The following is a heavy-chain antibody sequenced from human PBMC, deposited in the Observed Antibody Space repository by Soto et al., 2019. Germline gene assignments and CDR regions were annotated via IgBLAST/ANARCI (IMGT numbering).Heavy chain of an antibody. Sequence: SGTLSITCTVADDSITTTHYGAWIRQPPGKGLEWIGSMSFGGSPHYNPSLKSRVTLSVDTPRNQFSLKLSSVTAEDTAVYYCARHVMQIRDRGAFDIWGQGTMVTVSS. CDR3: ARHVMQIRDRGAFDI. CDR2: MSFGGSP. J-gene: IGHJ3*02. V-gene: IGHV4-39*01. D-gene: IGHD3-10*01. CDR1: DDSITTTHY.